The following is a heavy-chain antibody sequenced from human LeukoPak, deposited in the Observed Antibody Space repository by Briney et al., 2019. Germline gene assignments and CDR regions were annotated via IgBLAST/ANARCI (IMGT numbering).Heavy chain of an antibody. CDR3: ARGHDYGDYNYFDY. CDR2: IYYSGST. D-gene: IGHD4-17*01. CDR1: GGSISSYY. Sequence: SETLSLTCTVSGGSISSYYWSWIRQPPGKGLEWIGYIYYSGSTNYNPSLKSRVTISVDTSKNQFSLKLSSVTAADTAVYYCARGHDYGDYNYFDYWGQGTLVTVSS. J-gene: IGHJ4*02. V-gene: IGHV4-59*01.